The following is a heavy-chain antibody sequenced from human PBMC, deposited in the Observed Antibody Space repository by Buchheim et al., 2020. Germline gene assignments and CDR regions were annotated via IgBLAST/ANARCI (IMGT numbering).Heavy chain of an antibody. CDR3: AKGAASNPYYYYYMDV. CDR2: INDNAGGT. CDR1: GFTFSSYV. J-gene: IGHJ6*03. V-gene: IGHV3-23*01. D-gene: IGHD2/OR15-2a*01. Sequence: EVQLLESGGALIQPGGSLRISCAASGFTFSSYVMTWVRQAPGKGLEWVSTINDNAGGTYYADSVKGRFTIPRDNSENTLYLHMNSLRAEDTAVYYCAKGAASNPYYYYYMDVWGKGTT.